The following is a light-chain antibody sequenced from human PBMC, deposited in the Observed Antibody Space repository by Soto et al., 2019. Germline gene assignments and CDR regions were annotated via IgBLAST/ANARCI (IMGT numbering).Light chain of an antibody. CDR1: SSNIGSNY. CDR2: RNN. CDR3: AAWDDSLSGPSV. Sequence: QSVLTQPRSASGTPGQRVTISCSGSSSNIGSNYVYWYQQLPGTAPKLLIYRNNQRPSGVPDRFSGSKSGTSASLAISGLRSEDEADYYCAAWDDSLSGPSVFGGGTKLTVL. J-gene: IGLJ3*02. V-gene: IGLV1-47*01.